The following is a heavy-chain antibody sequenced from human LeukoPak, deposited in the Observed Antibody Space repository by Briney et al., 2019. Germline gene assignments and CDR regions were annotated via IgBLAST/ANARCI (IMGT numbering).Heavy chain of an antibody. D-gene: IGHD6-19*01. CDR1: GFTFSSYA. CDR2: ISYDGSNK. J-gene: IGHJ4*02. CDR3: EKVHTCGRYRLDY. V-gene: IGHV3-30-3*01. Sequence: PGRSLRLSCAASGFTFSSYAMHWVRQAPRKGLEWVAVISYDGSNKYYADSVKGRFTISRDNAKNTLYLQMNSLRAEDTDTLYCEKVHTCGRYRLDYWGQGTLVTVSS.